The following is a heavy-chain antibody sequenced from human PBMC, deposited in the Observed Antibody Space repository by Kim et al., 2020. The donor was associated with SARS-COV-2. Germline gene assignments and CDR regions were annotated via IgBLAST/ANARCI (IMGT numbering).Heavy chain of an antibody. D-gene: IGHD4-4*01. Sequence: GGSLRLSCAASGFTFSSYAMSWVRQAPGKGLEWVSGLSHTGVRTYYADSVKGRFTISRDNSKNTLYQQRNSLRAEDTAIYYGAKDSVGYSETGHDALDVWGQGTTVTVSS. CDR3: AKDSVGYSETGHDALDV. J-gene: IGHJ3*01. V-gene: IGHV3-23*01. CDR1: GFTFSSYA. CDR2: LSHTGVRT.